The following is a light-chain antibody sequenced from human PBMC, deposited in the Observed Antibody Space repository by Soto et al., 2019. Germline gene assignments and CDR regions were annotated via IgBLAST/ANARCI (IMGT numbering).Light chain of an antibody. CDR2: DTN. CDR3: LLSYPGLTGVNVV. V-gene: IGLV7-46*01. J-gene: IGLJ2*01. CDR1: TGAVTSGHY. Sequence: QAVVTQEPSLTVSPGGTVTLNCDSSTGAVTSGHYPYWFQQKPGQAPTTLIYDTNNKHSWTPARFSGSLLGGKAALTLSGAQPEDEADYYCLLSYPGLTGVNVVFGGGTKLTVL.